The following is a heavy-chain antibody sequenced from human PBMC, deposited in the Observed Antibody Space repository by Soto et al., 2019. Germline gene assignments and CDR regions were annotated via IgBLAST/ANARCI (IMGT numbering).Heavy chain of an antibody. CDR2: IYPGDSDT. Sequence: GESLKISCXGSGYSFTSYWIGWVRQMPGKGLEWMGIIYPGDSDTRYSPSFQGQVTISADKSISTAYLQWSSLKASDTAMYYCARHRGMYYDFWSGPNWFDPWGQGTLVTVSS. V-gene: IGHV5-51*01. D-gene: IGHD3-3*01. CDR3: ARHRGMYYDFWSGPNWFDP. CDR1: GYSFTSYW. J-gene: IGHJ5*02.